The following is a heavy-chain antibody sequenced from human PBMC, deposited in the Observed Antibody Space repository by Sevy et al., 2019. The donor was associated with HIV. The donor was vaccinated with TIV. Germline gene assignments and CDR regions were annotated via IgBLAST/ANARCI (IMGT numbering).Heavy chain of an antibody. Sequence: GGSLRLSCAASGFTFRSYAMSWVRQAPGKGLEWVSAISGSGGYTYYADSVKGRLTISRDNSKNTLYLQMHSLRAEDTAVYYCATFLHYEFWSGPYSGMDVWGKGTTVTVSS. J-gene: IGHJ6*04. D-gene: IGHD3-3*01. CDR1: GFTFRSYA. V-gene: IGHV3-23*01. CDR3: ATFLHYEFWSGPYSGMDV. CDR2: ISGSGGYT.